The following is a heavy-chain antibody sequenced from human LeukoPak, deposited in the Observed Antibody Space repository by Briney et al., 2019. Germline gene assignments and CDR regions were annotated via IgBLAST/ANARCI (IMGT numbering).Heavy chain of an antibody. CDR2: VNSDGSST. CDR3: ARDPYSSGWLGVEYFQH. J-gene: IGHJ1*01. CDR1: GFTFSRYW. V-gene: IGHV3-74*01. Sequence: QPGGSLRLSCAASGFTFSRYWMHWVRQAPGEGLVWVSRVNSDGSSTSYADSVKGRFTISRDNAKNTLYLQMNSLRAEDTAVYYCARDPYSSGWLGVEYFQHWGQGTLVTVSS. D-gene: IGHD6-19*01.